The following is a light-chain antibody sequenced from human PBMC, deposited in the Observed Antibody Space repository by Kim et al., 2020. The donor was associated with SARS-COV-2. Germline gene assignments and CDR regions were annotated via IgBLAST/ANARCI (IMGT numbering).Light chain of an antibody. CDR2: GNS. CDR3: QSYDSSLSGYV. J-gene: IGLJ1*01. CDR1: SSNIGAGYG. V-gene: IGLV1-40*03. Sequence: RVTISCTGSSSNIGAGYGVHWYQQLPGTAPKLLIYGNSNRPSGVPDRFSGSKSGASASLAITGLQAEDEAEYYCQSYDSSLSGYVFGTGTKVTVL.